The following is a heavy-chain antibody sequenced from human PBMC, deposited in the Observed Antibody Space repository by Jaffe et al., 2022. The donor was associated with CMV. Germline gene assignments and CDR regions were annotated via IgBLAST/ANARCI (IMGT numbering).Heavy chain of an antibody. D-gene: IGHD6-13*01. V-gene: IGHV1-18*01. CDR2: ISAYNGNT. Sequence: QVQLVQSGAEVKKPGASVKVSCKASGYTFTSYGISWVRQAPGQGLEWMGWISAYNGNTNYAQKLQGRVTMTTDTSTSTAYMELRSLRSDDTAVYYCARDYFRDRNSSPAPLDYWGQGTLVTVSS. CDR1: GYTFTSYG. J-gene: IGHJ4*02. CDR3: ARDYFRDRNSSPAPLDY.